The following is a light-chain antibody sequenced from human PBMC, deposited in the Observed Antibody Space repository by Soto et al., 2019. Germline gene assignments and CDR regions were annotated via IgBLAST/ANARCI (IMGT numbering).Light chain of an antibody. Sequence: EIVLTQSPATLSLSPGERATLSCRASQSVSSSYLALYQQKPGEAPRRLIYGTSNRATAIPDRFSGSGSGTDFTLTSSRLEHEDFALYYCEQYGSSSWTFGQGTKVEIK. CDR3: EQYGSSSWT. V-gene: IGKV3-20*01. CDR1: QSVSSSY. CDR2: GTS. J-gene: IGKJ1*01.